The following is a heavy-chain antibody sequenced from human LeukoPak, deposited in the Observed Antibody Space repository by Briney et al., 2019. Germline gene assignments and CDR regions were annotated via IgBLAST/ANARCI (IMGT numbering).Heavy chain of an antibody. Sequence: GGSLRLSCAASGFTFSNAWMSWVRQAPGKGLVGVGRIKGKPDGGTTDYAAPVKGRFTISRDDSKNTLYLQMNSLKTEDTAVYYCTTDLYPTIAVAGTVWFDPWGQGTLVTVSS. CDR1: GFTFSNAW. CDR2: IKGKPDGGTT. CDR3: TTDLYPTIAVAGTVWFDP. J-gene: IGHJ5*02. V-gene: IGHV3-15*01. D-gene: IGHD6-19*01.